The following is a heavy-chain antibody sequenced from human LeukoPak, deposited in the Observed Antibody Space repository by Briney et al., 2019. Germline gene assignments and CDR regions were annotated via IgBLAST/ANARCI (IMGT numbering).Heavy chain of an antibody. CDR3: ARGVDTSYYYYYYGVDV. V-gene: IGHV4-39*07. Sequence: SETLSLTCTVSGGSISSSNFYWGWIRQPPGKGLEWIGSMYYSGSTYYNPSLESRVTISVDTSKNQFSLKLRSVTAADTAVYYCARGVDTSYYYYYYGVDVWGQGTTVTVSS. CDR2: MYYSGST. J-gene: IGHJ6*02. CDR1: GGSISSSNFY. D-gene: IGHD5-18*01.